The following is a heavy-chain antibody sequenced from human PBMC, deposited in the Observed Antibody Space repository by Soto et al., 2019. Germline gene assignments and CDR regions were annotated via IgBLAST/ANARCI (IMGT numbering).Heavy chain of an antibody. Sequence: QVQLVQSGAEVKTPGASVKVSCKASGYTFTSYGISWVRQAPGQGLEWMGWISAYNGNTNYAQKLQGRVTMTTDTSTSRAYMERRSLRSDDTAVYYCARDYGGKAVAGNYWGQGTLVTVSS. CDR2: ISAYNGNT. D-gene: IGHD6-19*01. CDR1: GYTFTSYG. J-gene: IGHJ4*02. V-gene: IGHV1-18*01. CDR3: ARDYGGKAVAGNY.